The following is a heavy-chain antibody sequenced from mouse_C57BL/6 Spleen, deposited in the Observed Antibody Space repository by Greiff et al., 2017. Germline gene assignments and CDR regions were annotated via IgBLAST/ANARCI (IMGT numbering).Heavy chain of an antibody. V-gene: IGHV10-3*01. CDR1: GFTFNTYA. J-gene: IGHJ1*03. D-gene: IGHD1-1*01. Sequence: EVKLVESGGGLVQPKGSLKLSCAASGFTFNTYAMHWVRQAPGKGLEWVARIRSKSSNYATYYADSVKDRFTISRDDSQSMLYLQMNNLKTEDTAMYYCVRGGFTTVVDWYFDVWGTGTTVTVSS. CDR3: VRGGFTTVVDWYFDV. CDR2: IRSKSSNYAT.